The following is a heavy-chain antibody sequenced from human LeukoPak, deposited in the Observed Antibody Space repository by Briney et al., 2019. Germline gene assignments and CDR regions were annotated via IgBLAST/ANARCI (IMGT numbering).Heavy chain of an antibody. Sequence: GGSLRLSCAASGFTFSSYSMNWVRQAPGKGLEWVSSISSSSSYIYYADSVKGRFTISRDNAKNSLYLQMNSLRAEDTAVCYCAREGQPTVVRGVILGYFDYWGQGTLVTVSS. J-gene: IGHJ4*02. V-gene: IGHV3-21*01. D-gene: IGHD3-10*01. CDR3: AREGQPTVVRGVILGYFDY. CDR1: GFTFSSYS. CDR2: ISSSSSYI.